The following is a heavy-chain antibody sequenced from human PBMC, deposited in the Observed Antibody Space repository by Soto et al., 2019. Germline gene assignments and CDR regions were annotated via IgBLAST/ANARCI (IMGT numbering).Heavy chain of an antibody. D-gene: IGHD1-1*01. CDR3: ARVERGTVTTVVDAVDI. V-gene: IGHV4-34*01. CDR2: MSHSGGT. CDR1: GGFVSSGSYY. J-gene: IGHJ3*02. Sequence: QVQLQQWGAGLLKPSETLSLTCAVYGGFVSSGSYYWSWIRQPPGKGLEWIGEMSHSGGTHFNPALKSRVTISVDTSKNQFYLKMSSVTAADTALYYCARVERGTVTTVVDAVDIWGPGTMVTVSS.